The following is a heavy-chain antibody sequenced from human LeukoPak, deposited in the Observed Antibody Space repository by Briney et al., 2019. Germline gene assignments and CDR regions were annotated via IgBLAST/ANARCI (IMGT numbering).Heavy chain of an antibody. CDR3: GRRRSWAFDY. Sequence: PSVTLSLTCTVSGFSISSYYWSWIRPPAGQGLEWIGRIYTSGSNNSNPSLNRRTVMRVDTSKNHFTLQLSPVTAAAAAGYYCGRRRSWAFDYWGQGTLVTVFS. V-gene: IGHV4-4*07. J-gene: IGHJ4*02. CDR2: IYTSGSN. CDR1: GFSISSYY. D-gene: IGHD1-26*01.